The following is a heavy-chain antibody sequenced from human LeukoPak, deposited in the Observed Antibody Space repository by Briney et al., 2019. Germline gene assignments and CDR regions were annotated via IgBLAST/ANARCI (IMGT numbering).Heavy chain of an antibody. V-gene: IGHV3-53*01. Sequence: PGGSLRLSCAASRFTVSSNYMSWVRQAPGKGLEWVSVIYSDGSTYYADSVKGRFTISRDNSKNTLYLQMNSLRAEDTAVYYCAKDREEYNWNDVGCGMDVWGQGTTVTVSS. CDR3: AKDREEYNWNDVGCGMDV. CDR2: IYSDGST. CDR1: RFTVSSNY. D-gene: IGHD1-1*01. J-gene: IGHJ6*02.